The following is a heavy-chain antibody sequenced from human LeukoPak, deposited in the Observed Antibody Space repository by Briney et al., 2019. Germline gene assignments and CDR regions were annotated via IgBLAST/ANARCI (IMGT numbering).Heavy chain of an antibody. CDR1: GGSINSYY. J-gene: IGHJ4*02. V-gene: IGHV4-59*01. CDR2: ISYSGGT. Sequence: SETLSLTCTVSGGSINSYYWSWIRQPPGKGLEWIGYISYSGGTNYNPSLKSRVTISLDTSKKQFLLRLTSVTAADTALYYCTRGNVNWGQGTLVTVSS. CDR3: TRGNVN.